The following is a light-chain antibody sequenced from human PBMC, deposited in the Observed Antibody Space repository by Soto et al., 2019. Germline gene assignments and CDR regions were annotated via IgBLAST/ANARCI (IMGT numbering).Light chain of an antibody. J-gene: IGKJ1*01. CDR2: KTS. V-gene: IGKV1-5*03. Sequence: DIQMTHSPSTLSGSVGDRVTTTCRASQTISSWLAWYQQKPGKAPKLLIYKTSNLQSGVPSRFSGSGSGTEFTLTISSLQPDDFATYYCQQYSTYTPRTFGQGTKVDIK. CDR1: QTISSW. CDR3: QQYSTYTPRT.